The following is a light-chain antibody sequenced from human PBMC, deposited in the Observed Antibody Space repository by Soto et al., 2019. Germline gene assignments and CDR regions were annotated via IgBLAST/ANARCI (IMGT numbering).Light chain of an antibody. CDR2: DAS. Sequence: DIPMTQSPSSLSASVGDRVTISCQASQDINNYLNWYQQKPGKAPKLLIYDASDLETGVPSRFSGSGSGTDLSFTISNLQPEDAATYYCQQYDTLPLTFGGGTRLEIK. V-gene: IGKV1-33*01. CDR1: QDINNY. J-gene: IGKJ4*01. CDR3: QQYDTLPLT.